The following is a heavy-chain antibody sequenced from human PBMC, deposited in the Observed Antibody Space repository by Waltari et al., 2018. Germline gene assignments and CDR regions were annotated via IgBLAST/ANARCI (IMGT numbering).Heavy chain of an antibody. CDR1: GFTFSSYE. CDR2: ISSSGSTI. CDR3: TTNPGY. Sequence: EVQLVESGGGLVQPGGSLRLSCAASGFTFSSYEMNWVRQATGKGLEWVAYISSSGSTIYYADSVKGRFTISRDSAKNTYYLQMNGLRAEDTAVYYCTTNPGYWGQGTLVTVSS. J-gene: IGHJ4*02. V-gene: IGHV3-48*03. D-gene: IGHD1-1*01.